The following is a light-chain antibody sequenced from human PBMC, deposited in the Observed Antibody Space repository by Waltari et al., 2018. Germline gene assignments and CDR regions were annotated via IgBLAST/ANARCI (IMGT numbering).Light chain of an antibody. CDR2: AAS. CDR3: QQSYSTPWT. V-gene: IGKV1-39*01. J-gene: IGKJ1*01. Sequence: DIQITQSPSSLSASVGDRVTITCRASQTITNYINWYQQKSGKPPTLLIYAASSLQSGVPSRFSGSGSGTEFTLTITSLQPEDFATYHCQQSYSTPWTFGQGTKVEIK. CDR1: QTITNY.